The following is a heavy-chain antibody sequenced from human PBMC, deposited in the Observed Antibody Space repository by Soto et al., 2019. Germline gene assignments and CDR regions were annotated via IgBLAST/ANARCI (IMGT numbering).Heavy chain of an antibody. J-gene: IGHJ1*01. CDR2: IYCSGTT. V-gene: IGHV4-31*03. CDR3: ATNGLYLDGSGPKYCPL. D-gene: IGHD3-3*01. CDR1: CGSNSTGGNS. Sequence: SETLSLPRTVSCGSNSTGGNSWRWIRQHPWKGLECIGYIYCSGTTHYNPSLKSRVTIPVDASQSQLCLKLSSVTAADTAVYYCATNGLYLDGSGPKYCPLWGQGNLVTVSS.